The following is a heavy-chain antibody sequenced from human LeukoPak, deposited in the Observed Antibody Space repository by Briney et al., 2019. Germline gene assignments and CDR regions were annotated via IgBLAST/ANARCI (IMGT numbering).Heavy chain of an antibody. V-gene: IGHV3-15*01. D-gene: IGHD5-24*01. CDR3: TGQLWLLDAFDM. Sequence: GGSLRLSCAASGFAFNNAWMSWVRQAPGKGREWVGRFKTKADGGTTDYVAPVKGRFTISRDDSKNTLYLQMNSLKTEDTAVYYCTGQLWLLDAFDMWGQGTMVTVSS. J-gene: IGHJ3*02. CDR2: FKTKADGGTT. CDR1: GFAFNNAW.